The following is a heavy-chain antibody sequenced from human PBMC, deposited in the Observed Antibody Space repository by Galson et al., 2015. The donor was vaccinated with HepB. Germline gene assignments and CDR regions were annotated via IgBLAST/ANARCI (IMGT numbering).Heavy chain of an antibody. V-gene: IGHV4-39*01. Sequence: LSLTCTVSGGSISSSSYYWGWIRQPPGKGLEWIGSIYYSGSTYYNPSLKSRVTISVDTSKNQFSLKLSSVTAADTAVYYCARVGGMRSLRWSFDYWGQGTLVTVSS. CDR3: ARVGGMRSLRWSFDY. CDR2: IYYSGST. CDR1: GGSISSSSYY. D-gene: IGHD4-23*01. J-gene: IGHJ4*02.